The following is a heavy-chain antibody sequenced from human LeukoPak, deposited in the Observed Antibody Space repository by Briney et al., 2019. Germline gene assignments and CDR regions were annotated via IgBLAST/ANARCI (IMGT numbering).Heavy chain of an antibody. CDR2: ISAYNGNT. J-gene: IGHJ4*02. Sequence: ASVKVSCKASGYTFTSYGISWVRQARGQGLEWMGWISAYNGNTNYAQKLQGRVTMTTDTSTSTAYMELRSLRSDDTAVYYCARDRSLYYDSSGYCLYWGQGTLVTVSS. CDR1: GYTFTSYG. CDR3: ARDRSLYYDSSGYCLY. V-gene: IGHV1-18*01. D-gene: IGHD3-22*01.